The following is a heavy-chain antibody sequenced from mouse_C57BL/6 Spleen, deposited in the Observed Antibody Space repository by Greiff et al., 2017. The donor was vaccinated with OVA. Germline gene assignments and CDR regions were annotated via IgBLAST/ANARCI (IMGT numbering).Heavy chain of an antibody. CDR2: IWSDGST. V-gene: IGHV2-6-1*01. J-gene: IGHJ4*01. Sequence: QVQLKESGPGLVAPSQSLSITCTVSGFSLTSYGVHWVRQPPGKGLEWLVVIWSDGSTTYNSALKSRLSISKDNSKSQVFLKMNSLQTDDKAMDGCDRQEAHYYAMDYWGKGTSVTVSS. CDR3: DRQEAHYYAMDY. CDR1: GFSLTSYG. D-gene: IGHD3-1*01.